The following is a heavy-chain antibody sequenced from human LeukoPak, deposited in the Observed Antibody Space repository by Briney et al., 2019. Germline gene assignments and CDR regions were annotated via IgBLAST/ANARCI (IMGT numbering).Heavy chain of an antibody. CDR1: GFTFSSYA. CDR3: AKDLDYDSSGYPLDY. D-gene: IGHD3-22*01. V-gene: IGHV3-23*01. J-gene: IGHJ4*02. Sequence: GGSLRLSCAASGFTFSSYAMSWVRQAPGKGLEWVSAISGSGGSTYYADSVKGRFTISRDNSKNTLYLQMNSLRAEDTAVYYCAKDLDYDSSGYPLDYWGQGTLVTVSS. CDR2: ISGSGGST.